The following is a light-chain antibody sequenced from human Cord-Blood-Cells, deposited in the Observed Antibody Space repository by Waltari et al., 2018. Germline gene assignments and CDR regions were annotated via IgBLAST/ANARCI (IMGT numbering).Light chain of an antibody. CDR2: DVS. V-gene: IGLV2-14*01. J-gene: IGLJ1*01. CDR3: SSYTSSSTYV. Sequence: QPALTQPASVSGSPGQSTTIPCTGTRIDVVGSNLVPWYQQHPGKAPKLMIYDVSNRPSGVSNRFSGSKSGNTASLTISGLQAEDEADYYCSSYTSSSTYVFGTGTKVTVL. CDR1: RIDVVGSNL.